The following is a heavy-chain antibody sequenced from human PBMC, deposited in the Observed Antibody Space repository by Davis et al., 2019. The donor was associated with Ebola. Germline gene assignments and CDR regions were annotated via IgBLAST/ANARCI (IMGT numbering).Heavy chain of an antibody. CDR1: GGSISSGDYY. V-gene: IGHV4-30-4*02. D-gene: IGHD4-17*01. CDR3: AGNGDYEFSFDP. CDR2: IYYSGST. J-gene: IGHJ5*02. Sequence: PSETLSLTCTVSGGSISSGDYYWSWIRQPPGKGLEWIGYIYYSGSTYYNPSLKSRVTISVDTSKNQFSLKLSSVTAADTAVYYCAGNGDYEFSFDPWGQGTLVTVSS.